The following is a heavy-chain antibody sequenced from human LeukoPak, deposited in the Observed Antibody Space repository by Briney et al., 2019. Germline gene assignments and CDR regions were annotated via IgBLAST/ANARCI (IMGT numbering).Heavy chain of an antibody. CDR3: ARDSPVFDY. CDR1: GFTFSTYA. CDR2: ISYDGSNK. V-gene: IGHV3-30*04. Sequence: ERSLRLSCAASGFTFSTYAMHWVRQAPGKGLEWVAVISYDGSNKYYADSVKGRFTISRDNSKNTLYLQMNSLRSEDTAVYYCARDSPVFDYWGQGTLVTVSS. J-gene: IGHJ4*02.